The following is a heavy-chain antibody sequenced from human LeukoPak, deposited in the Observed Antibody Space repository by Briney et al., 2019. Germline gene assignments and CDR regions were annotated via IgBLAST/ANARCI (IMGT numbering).Heavy chain of an antibody. J-gene: IGHJ4*02. CDR3: ARETIFGVIADYFEY. D-gene: IGHD3-3*01. Sequence: SETLSLTCTVSDGSINTYYWNWIRQPPGKGLEWNGYISYSGSTNYNPSLRSRVTISLDTSKNQFSLKLSSVTAADTAVYFCARETIFGVIADYFEYWGQGILVTVSS. V-gene: IGHV4-59*01. CDR1: DGSINTYY. CDR2: ISYSGST.